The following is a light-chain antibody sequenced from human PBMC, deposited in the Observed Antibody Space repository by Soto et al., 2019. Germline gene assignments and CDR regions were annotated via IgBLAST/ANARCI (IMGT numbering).Light chain of an antibody. CDR3: QHRSGFT. V-gene: IGKV3-11*01. J-gene: IGKJ3*01. CDR1: QSVNNY. Sequence: EIVMTQSPATLSLSPGERATLSCRASQSVNNYLAWYQQKPGQAPRLLIYDASNRATGIPARFSGSGSGTDFTLTISSLEPEDFAVYHCQHRSGFTFGPGTKVDIK. CDR2: DAS.